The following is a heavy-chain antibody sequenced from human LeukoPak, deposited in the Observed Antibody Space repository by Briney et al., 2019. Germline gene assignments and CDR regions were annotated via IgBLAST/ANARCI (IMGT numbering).Heavy chain of an antibody. CDR3: TRDRDGDLYFDY. V-gene: IGHV3-49*04. CDR2: IRSKAYGSTT. Sequence: PGRSLRLSCTASGFTFGDYAMSWVRQAPGKGLEWVGFIRSKAYGSTTEYAASVKGRFTISRDDSKSIAYLQMNSLKTEDTAVYYCTRDRDGDLYFDYWGQGTLVTVSS. D-gene: IGHD4-17*01. J-gene: IGHJ4*02. CDR1: GFTFGDYA.